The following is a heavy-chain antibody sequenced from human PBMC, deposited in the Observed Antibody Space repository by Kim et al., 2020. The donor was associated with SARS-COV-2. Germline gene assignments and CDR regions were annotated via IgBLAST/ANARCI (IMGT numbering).Heavy chain of an antibody. CDR2: IYYSGST. Sequence: SETLSLTCTVSGGSISSYYWSWIRQPPGKGLEWIGYIYYSGSTNYNPSLKSRVTISVDTSKNQFSLKLSSVTAADTAVYYCARDGTRRGWFDPWGQGTLVTVSS. D-gene: IGHD1-1*01. V-gene: IGHV4-59*01. J-gene: IGHJ5*02. CDR1: GGSISSYY. CDR3: ARDGTRRGWFDP.